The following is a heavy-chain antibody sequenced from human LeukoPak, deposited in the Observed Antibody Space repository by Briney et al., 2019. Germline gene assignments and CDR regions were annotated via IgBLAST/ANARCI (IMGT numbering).Heavy chain of an antibody. J-gene: IGHJ4*02. CDR1: GGTSSSYA. Sequence: SVKVSCKASGGTSSSYAISWVRQAPGQGLEWMGRIIPIFGIANYAQKFQGRVTITADKSTSTAYMELSSLRSEDTAVYYCARVSGGNFDYWGQGTLVTVSS. V-gene: IGHV1-69*04. CDR3: ARVSGGNFDY. D-gene: IGHD4-23*01. CDR2: IIPIFGIA.